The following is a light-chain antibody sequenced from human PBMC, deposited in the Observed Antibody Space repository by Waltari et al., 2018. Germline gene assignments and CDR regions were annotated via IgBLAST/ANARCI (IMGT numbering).Light chain of an antibody. CDR1: QSISSW. Sequence: DIQMTQSPSTLSASVGDRVTITCRASQSISSWLAWYQQKPGKAPKLLIYEASSLEIGVPSRFSGSGSGTEFTLTISSLQPDDFATYYCQQYNLYPMYTFGQGTKLEIK. J-gene: IGKJ2*01. CDR2: EAS. V-gene: IGKV1-5*03. CDR3: QQYNLYPMYT.